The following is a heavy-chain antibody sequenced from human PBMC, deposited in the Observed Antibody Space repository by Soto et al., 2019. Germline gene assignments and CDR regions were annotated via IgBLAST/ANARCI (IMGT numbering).Heavy chain of an antibody. CDR3: ARDPTITVATFDY. Sequence: EVQLVESGGGLVKPGGSLRLSCAASGFTFSSYSMNWVRQAPGKGLEWVSSISSSSSYIYYADSVKGRFTISRDNAKNSLYLQMNSLRAEDTAVYYCARDPTITVATFDYWGQGTLVTVSS. V-gene: IGHV3-21*01. CDR2: ISSSSSYI. D-gene: IGHD4-17*01. CDR1: GFTFSSYS. J-gene: IGHJ4*02.